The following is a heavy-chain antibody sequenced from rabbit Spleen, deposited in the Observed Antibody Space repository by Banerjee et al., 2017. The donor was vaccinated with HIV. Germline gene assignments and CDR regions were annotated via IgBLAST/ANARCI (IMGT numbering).Heavy chain of an antibody. J-gene: IGHJ6*01. D-gene: IGHD1-1*01. CDR1: GVSFSGDSY. V-gene: IGHV1S40*01. Sequence: LEESGGDLVKPGASLTLTCIASGVSFSGDSYMCWVRQAPGKGLEWIVCIDTGSSGFTYFANWAKGRFTISKTSSTTVTLQMTSLTAADTATYFCARDTSSSFSSYGMDLWGPGTLVTVS. CDR2: IDTGSSGFT. CDR3: ARDTSSSFSSYGMDL.